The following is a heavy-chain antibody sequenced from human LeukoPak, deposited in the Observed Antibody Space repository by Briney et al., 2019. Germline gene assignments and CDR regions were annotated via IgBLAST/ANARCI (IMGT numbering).Heavy chain of an antibody. Sequence: GGSLRLSCAASGFTFSDYYMSWIRQAPGKGLEWISYIITSGTYTNYADSVKGRFTISRDNAKNSLYLQMNSLRAEDTAVYYCARDSSPGYYDYVWGTYPRYWGQGTLVTVSS. CDR2: IITSGTYT. CDR3: ARDSSPGYYDYVWGTYPRY. CDR1: GFTFSDYY. V-gene: IGHV3-11*05. D-gene: IGHD3-16*02. J-gene: IGHJ4*02.